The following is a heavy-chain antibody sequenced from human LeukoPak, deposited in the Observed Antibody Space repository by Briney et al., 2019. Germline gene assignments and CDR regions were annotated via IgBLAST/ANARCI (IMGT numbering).Heavy chain of an antibody. D-gene: IGHD3-16*01. CDR3: ARDQGSLPVWFYYYMDV. Sequence: GGSLTLSCAASGFTFSSYAMHWVRQAPGRGLEWLAVISYDGTNKYYADSVKGRFTISRDNSKNTLYLQMNSLRDEDTAVYYCARDQGSLPVWFYYYMDVWGSGTTVTVSS. V-gene: IGHV3-30*01. CDR2: ISYDGTNK. CDR1: GFTFSSYA. J-gene: IGHJ6*03.